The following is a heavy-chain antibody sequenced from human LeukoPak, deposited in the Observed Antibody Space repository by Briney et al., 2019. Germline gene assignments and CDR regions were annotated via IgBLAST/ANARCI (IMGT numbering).Heavy chain of an antibody. CDR3: ARALYSGSSSGMDV. J-gene: IGHJ6*02. D-gene: IGHD1-26*01. Sequence: PGGSLRLSCAASGFTFSSYAMHWVRQAPGKGLEWVAVISYDGSNKYYADSVKGRFTISRDNSKNTLYLQMNSLRAEDTAVYYCARALYSGSSSGMDVWGQGTTVTVSS. CDR2: ISYDGSNK. CDR1: GFTFSSYA. V-gene: IGHV3-30*04.